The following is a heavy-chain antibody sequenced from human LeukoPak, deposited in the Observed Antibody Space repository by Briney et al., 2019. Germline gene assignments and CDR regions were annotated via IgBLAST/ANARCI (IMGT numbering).Heavy chain of an antibody. CDR1: GFTFSSYS. D-gene: IGHD3-22*01. CDR2: ISSCSSYI. J-gene: IGHJ3*02. CDR3: ARSSGYSIGAFDI. Sequence: GGSLRLSCAASGFTFSSYSMNWVRQAPGKGLEWVSSISSCSSYIYYADSVKGRFTISRDNAKNSLYLQMNSLRAEDTAVYYCARSSGYSIGAFDIWGQGTMVTVSS. V-gene: IGHV3-21*01.